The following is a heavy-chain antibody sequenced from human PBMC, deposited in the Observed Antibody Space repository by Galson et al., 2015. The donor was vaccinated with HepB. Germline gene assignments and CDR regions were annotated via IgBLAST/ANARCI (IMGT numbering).Heavy chain of an antibody. J-gene: IGHJ6*02. CDR1: GFTFSGSA. V-gene: IGHV3-73*01. Sequence: SLRLSCAASGFTFSGSAMHWVRQASGKGLEWVGRIRSKANSYATAYAASVKGRFTISRDDSKNTAYLQMNSLKTEDTAVYYCTRQLAAARPREYYYYYYGMDVWGQGTLVTVSS. CDR2: IRSKANSYAT. CDR3: TRQLAAARPREYYYYYYGMDV. D-gene: IGHD6-6*01.